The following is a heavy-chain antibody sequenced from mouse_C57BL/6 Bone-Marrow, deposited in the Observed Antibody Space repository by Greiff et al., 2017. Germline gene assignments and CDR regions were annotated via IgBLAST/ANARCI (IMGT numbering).Heavy chain of an antibody. D-gene: IGHD1-1*01. V-gene: IGHV3-6*01. CDR2: ISYDGSN. Sequence: DVKLQESGPGLVKPSQSLSLTCSVTGYSITSGYYWNWIRQFPGNKLEWMGYISYDGSNNYNPSLKNRISITRDTSKNQFFLKLNSVTTEDTATYYCARVTTVPFAYWGQGTLVTVSA. CDR3: ARVTTVPFAY. J-gene: IGHJ3*01. CDR1: GYSITSGYY.